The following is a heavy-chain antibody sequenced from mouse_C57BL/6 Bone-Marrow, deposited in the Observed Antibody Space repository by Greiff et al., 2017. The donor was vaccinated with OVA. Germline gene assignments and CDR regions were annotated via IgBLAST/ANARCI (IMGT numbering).Heavy chain of an antibody. Sequence: VQLVESGPELVKPGASVKISCKASGYAFSSSWMNWVKQRPGKGLEWIGRIYPGDGDTNYNGKFKGKATLTADKSSSTAYMQLSSLTSEDSAVYFCARDDGYPWYFDVWGTGTTVTVSS. CDR2: IYPGDGDT. CDR1: GYAFSSSW. V-gene: IGHV1-82*01. CDR3: ARDDGYPWYFDV. D-gene: IGHD2-3*01. J-gene: IGHJ1*03.